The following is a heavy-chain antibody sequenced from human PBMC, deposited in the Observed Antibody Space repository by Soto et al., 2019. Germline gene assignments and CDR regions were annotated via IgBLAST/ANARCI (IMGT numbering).Heavy chain of an antibody. J-gene: IGHJ4*02. CDR1: GYTFTSYA. V-gene: IGHV1-3*01. CDR3: ARGFGLYYFDY. CDR2: INAGNGNT. Sequence: ASVKVSCKASGYTFTSYAMHWVRQAPGQRLEWMGWINAGNGNTKYSQKFQGRVTITRDTSASTAYMELSSLRSEDTAVYYCARGFGLYYFDYWGQGTLVAVSS. D-gene: IGHD3-3*01.